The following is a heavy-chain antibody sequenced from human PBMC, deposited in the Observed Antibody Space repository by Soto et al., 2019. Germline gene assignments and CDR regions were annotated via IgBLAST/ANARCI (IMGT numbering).Heavy chain of an antibody. V-gene: IGHV4-30-4*08. CDR1: GGSFSGYY. J-gene: IGHJ6*02. CDR2: IYYSGST. Sequence: PSETLSLTCAVYGGSFSGYYWSWIRQPPGKGLEWIGYIYYSGSTYYNPSLESRVTISVDTSKNQFSLKLSSVTAADTAVYYCARVLDSSFNYYYGMDVWGQGTTVTVSS. CDR3: ARVLDSSFNYYYGMDV. D-gene: IGHD6-6*01.